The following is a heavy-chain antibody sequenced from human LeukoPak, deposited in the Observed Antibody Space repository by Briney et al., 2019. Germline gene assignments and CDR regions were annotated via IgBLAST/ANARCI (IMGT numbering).Heavy chain of an antibody. J-gene: IGHJ4*02. V-gene: IGHV3-11*01. Sequence: PGGSLRLSCAASGFTFSDYYMSWIRQAPGKGLEWVSYISSSGSTIYYADSVKGRFTISRDNAKNSLYLQMNSLRAEDTAVYYCARGSSYSGGWYPNSDFDYWGQGTLVTVSS. CDR2: ISSSGSTI. CDR1: GFTFSDYY. D-gene: IGHD6-19*01. CDR3: ARGSSYSGGWYPNSDFDY.